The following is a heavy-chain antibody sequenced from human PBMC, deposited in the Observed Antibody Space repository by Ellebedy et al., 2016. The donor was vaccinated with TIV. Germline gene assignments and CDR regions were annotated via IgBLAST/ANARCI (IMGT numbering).Heavy chain of an antibody. J-gene: IGHJ5*02. V-gene: IGHV4-59*08. D-gene: IGHD3-16*01. CDR1: GGSISSHY. CDR3: ARQRDLAYDA. Sequence: SETLSLTXPVSGGSISSHYWTWIRQPPGKGLEWIGYIYYSGITNYNPSLKSRLIISVDTSKNQFSLNLTSVTAADTAVYYCARQRDLAYDAWGQGNPVTVSS. CDR2: IYYSGIT.